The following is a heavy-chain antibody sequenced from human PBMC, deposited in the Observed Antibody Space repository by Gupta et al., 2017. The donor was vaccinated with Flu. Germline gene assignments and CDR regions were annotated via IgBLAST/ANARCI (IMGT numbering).Heavy chain of an antibody. CDR2: ISGNGVHT. J-gene: IGHJ3*02. CDR1: GFSFSGYA. D-gene: IGHD2-21*01. CDR3: AKGPGKIVTPEGEIISAYGFHI. Sequence: YLLQSGGGEAQPGGSLRLTGAASGFSFSGYAMSWGRQAPGKGLEWVSSISGNGVHTYYADSVKGHVTVSRDNSQNTLYLQIDTLRAEDTAKYFCAKGPGKIVTPEGEIISAYGFHIWGQGTMVT. V-gene: IGHV3-23*01.